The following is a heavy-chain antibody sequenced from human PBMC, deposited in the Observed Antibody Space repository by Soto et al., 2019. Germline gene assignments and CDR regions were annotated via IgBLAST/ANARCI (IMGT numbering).Heavy chain of an antibody. D-gene: IGHD3-3*01. CDR1: RFDFTSYG. CDR3: ARGDDYDFWSGPPEDYYYYYGMDV. Sequence: PGGSLRLSCAASRFDFTSYGMHWLRQAPGKGLEWVAVMSNDGNNQFYADSVRGRFIISRDTSKNTLFLQMTSLRSEDTAVYYCARGDDYDFWSGPPEDYYYYYGMDVWGQGTTVTVSS. J-gene: IGHJ6*02. V-gene: IGHV3-30*03. CDR2: MSNDGNNQ.